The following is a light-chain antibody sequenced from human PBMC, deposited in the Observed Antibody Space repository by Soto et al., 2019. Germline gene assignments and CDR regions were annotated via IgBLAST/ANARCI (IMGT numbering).Light chain of an antibody. J-gene: IGLJ3*02. CDR2: LNGDGSH. CDR1: CGHSSYA. Sequence: QLVLTQSPSASASLGASVKLTCTLTCGHSSYAIAWHQQQPEKGPRYLMNLNGDGSHSKGDGIPDRFSGSSSGAERYLTISSLQSEDEADYYCQTWGTGIQVFGGGTKLTVL. V-gene: IGLV4-69*01. CDR3: QTWGTGIQV.